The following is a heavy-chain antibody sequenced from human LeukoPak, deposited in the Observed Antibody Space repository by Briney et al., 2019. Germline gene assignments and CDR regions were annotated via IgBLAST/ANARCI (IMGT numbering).Heavy chain of an antibody. D-gene: IGHD3-16*02. CDR3: ARSPRFRGVIPGQFDY. Sequence: SETLSLTCTVSGGSISSYYWSWIRQPPGKGLEWIGYIYYSGSTNYNPSLKSRVTLSLDMPKNQFSLKLSSVTAADTAVYYCARSPRFRGVIPGQFDYWGQGTLVTVSS. V-gene: IGHV4-59*08. J-gene: IGHJ4*02. CDR2: IYYSGST. CDR1: GGSISSYY.